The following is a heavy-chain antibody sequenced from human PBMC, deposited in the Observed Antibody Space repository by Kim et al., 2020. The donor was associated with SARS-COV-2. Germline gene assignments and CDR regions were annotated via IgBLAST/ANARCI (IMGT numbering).Heavy chain of an antibody. J-gene: IGHJ4*02. Sequence: GGSLRLSCAASGFTFSSYAMSWVRQAPGKGLEWVSAISGSGGSTYYADSVKGRFTISRDNSKNTLYLQMNSLRAEDTAVYYCAKDRWIVGATTGSDYWGQGTLVTVSS. D-gene: IGHD1-26*01. CDR3: AKDRWIVGATTGSDY. CDR1: GFTFSSYA. V-gene: IGHV3-23*01. CDR2: ISGSGGST.